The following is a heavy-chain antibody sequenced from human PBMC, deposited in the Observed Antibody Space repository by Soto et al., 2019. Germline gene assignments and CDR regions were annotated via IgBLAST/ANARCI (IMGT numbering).Heavy chain of an antibody. D-gene: IGHD1-7*01. CDR3: ARTESGTFDP. CDR1: GGSISSGGYS. CDR2: IYHSGST. V-gene: IGHV4-30-2*01. J-gene: IGHJ5*02. Sequence: SETLSLTCAVSGGSISSGGYSWSWIRQPPGKGLEWIGYIYHSGSTYYNPSLKSRVTISVDRSKNQYSLKLSSVTAADTAVYYCARTESGTFDPWGQGTLVTVSS.